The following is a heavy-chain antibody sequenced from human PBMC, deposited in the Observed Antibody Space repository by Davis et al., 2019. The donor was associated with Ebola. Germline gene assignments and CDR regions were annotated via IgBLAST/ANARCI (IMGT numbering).Heavy chain of an antibody. J-gene: IGHJ4*02. CDR3: AGLPWNSKSFDY. CDR2: TYYNSKWYN. V-gene: IGHV6-1*01. CDR1: GDSVSSNNGA. Sequence: PSETLSLTCDITGDSVSSNNGAWNWIRQSPSRGLEWLGRTYYNSKWYNDYAPSVKSRITINPDTSKNQFSLHLNSVTPEDTAVYYCAGLPWNSKSFDYWGQGTLVTVSS. D-gene: IGHD1-7*01.